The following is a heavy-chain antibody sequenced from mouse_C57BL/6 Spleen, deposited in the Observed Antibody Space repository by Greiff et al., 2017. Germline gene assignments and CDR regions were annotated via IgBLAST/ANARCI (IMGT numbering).Heavy chain of an antibody. Sequence: QVQLQQPGAELVKPGASVKLSCKASGYTFTSYWMHWVKQRPGRGLEWIGRIDPNSGGTKYNEKFKCKATLTVDKPSSTAYMQLSSLTSEDSAVYDCARWNDYAWCAYWGQGTLVTVSA. CDR1: GYTFTSYW. V-gene: IGHV1-72*01. CDR2: IDPNSGGT. D-gene: IGHD2-4*01. J-gene: IGHJ3*01. CDR3: ARWNDYAWCAY.